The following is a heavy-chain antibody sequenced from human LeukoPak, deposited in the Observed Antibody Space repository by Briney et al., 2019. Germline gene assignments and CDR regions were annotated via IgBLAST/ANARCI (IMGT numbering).Heavy chain of an antibody. Sequence: GASVKVSCKASGYTFTDYYMHWVRQAPGQGLEWMGWINPNSGGTNYAQKFQGRVTMTRDTSISTAYMELSRLRSDDTAVYYCARDGGYSGYDQPHYYYYYMDVWGKGTTVTVSS. J-gene: IGHJ6*03. CDR2: INPNSGGT. CDR3: ARDGGYSGYDQPHYYYYYMDV. D-gene: IGHD5-12*01. CDR1: GYTFTDYY. V-gene: IGHV1-2*02.